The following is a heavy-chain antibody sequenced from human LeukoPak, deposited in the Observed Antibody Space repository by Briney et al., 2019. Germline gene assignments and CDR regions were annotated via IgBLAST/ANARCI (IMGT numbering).Heavy chain of an antibody. V-gene: IGHV4-38-2*02. CDR1: GGSFSGYY. CDR3: ARDSSARYSSSWYVVGDFDY. D-gene: IGHD6-13*01. Sequence: SETLSLTCTVSGGSFSGYYWGWIRQPPGKGLEWIGSLYHSGSTYYNPSLTSRVTISVDTSKNQFSLRMNSLTAADTAVYYCARDSSARYSSSWYVVGDFDYWGQGTPVTVSS. J-gene: IGHJ4*02. CDR2: LYHSGST.